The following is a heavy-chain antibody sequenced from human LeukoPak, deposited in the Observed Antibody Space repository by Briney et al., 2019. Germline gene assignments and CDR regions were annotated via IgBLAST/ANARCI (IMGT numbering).Heavy chain of an antibody. CDR3: ANDGFDYYDSSGYSYFHY. J-gene: IGHJ4*02. CDR2: ITSGSTYM. V-gene: IGHV3-21*04. D-gene: IGHD3-22*01. Sequence: PGGSLRLSCAVSGFTFSSSAMNWVRQAPGKGLEWVSSITSGSTYMFYADAVKGRFTISRDDAKNSLYLQMNDLRAEDTAVYYCANDGFDYYDSSGYSYFHYWGQGTLVTVSS. CDR1: GFTFSSSA.